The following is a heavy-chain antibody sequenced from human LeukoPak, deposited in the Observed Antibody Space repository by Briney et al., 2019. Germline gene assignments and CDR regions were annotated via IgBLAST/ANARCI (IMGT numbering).Heavy chain of an antibody. CDR1: GFTFSSYS. D-gene: IGHD3-16*02. Sequence: GGSLRLSCAASGFTFSSYSMNWVRQAPGKGLERVSSISSSSSYIYYADSVKGRFTISRDNAKNSLYLQMNSLGAEDTAVYYCARGGMNDASYLHFDYWGQGTLVTVSS. CDR2: ISSSSSYI. CDR3: ARGGMNDASYLHFDY. V-gene: IGHV3-21*01. J-gene: IGHJ4*02.